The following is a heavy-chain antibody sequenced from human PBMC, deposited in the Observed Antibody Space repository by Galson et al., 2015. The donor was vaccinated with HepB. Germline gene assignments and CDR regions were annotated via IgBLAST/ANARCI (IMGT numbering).Heavy chain of an antibody. Sequence: SLRLSCAASGFPFNTYWMTWVRQAPGKGLEWVANINEDGSDKNYMDSVKGRFIISRDNAKRALYLQMNSLRADDTAVYYCATRGQAMADWGQGTLVTVSS. J-gene: IGHJ4*02. CDR1: GFPFNTYW. V-gene: IGHV3-7*01. D-gene: IGHD6-19*01. CDR3: ATRGQAMAD. CDR2: INEDGSDK.